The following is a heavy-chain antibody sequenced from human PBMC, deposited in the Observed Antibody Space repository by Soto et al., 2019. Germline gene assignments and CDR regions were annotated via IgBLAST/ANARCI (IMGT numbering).Heavy chain of an antibody. Sequence: SETLSLTCTVSGGSISSYYWSWIRQPPGKGLEWIGYISYSGSTNYNPSLKSRVTISVDTSKNKFSLKLSSGSAADTAVYYCAREASIAAHYFDNWGQGTLVTVSS. D-gene: IGHD6-6*01. V-gene: IGHV4-59*01. CDR3: AREASIAAHYFDN. J-gene: IGHJ4*02. CDR1: GGSISSYY. CDR2: ISYSGST.